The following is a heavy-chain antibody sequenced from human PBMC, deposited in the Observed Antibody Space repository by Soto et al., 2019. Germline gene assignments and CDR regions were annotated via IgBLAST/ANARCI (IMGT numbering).Heavy chain of an antibody. CDR2: IYYSGST. CDR1: GGSIRSSTYY. V-gene: IGHV4-39*01. CDR3: TSHEGGAAADRPLDY. Sequence: QLRLQESGPGLVKPSETLSLTCTVSGGSIRSSTYYWGWIRQPPGKGLEWIGSIYYSGSTHYNPSLTSRVTMSVDTSTNQFSLKLNSVTAADTAVYYCTSHEGGAAADRPLDYWGQGTLVTVSS. D-gene: IGHD6-13*01. J-gene: IGHJ4*02.